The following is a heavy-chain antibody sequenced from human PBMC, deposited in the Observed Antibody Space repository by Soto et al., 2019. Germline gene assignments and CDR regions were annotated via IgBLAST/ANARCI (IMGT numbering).Heavy chain of an antibody. D-gene: IGHD3-10*01. Sequence: QVQLVQSGAEVKKPGSSVKEFCKASGGTFSSYTISWVRQAPGQGLEWMGRIIPILGIANYAQKFQGRVTITADKSTSTAYMELSSLRSEDTAVYYCAQAGGERNFFDYWGQGTLVTVSS. V-gene: IGHV1-69*02. J-gene: IGHJ4*02. CDR1: GGTFSSYT. CDR3: AQAGGERNFFDY. CDR2: IIPILGIA.